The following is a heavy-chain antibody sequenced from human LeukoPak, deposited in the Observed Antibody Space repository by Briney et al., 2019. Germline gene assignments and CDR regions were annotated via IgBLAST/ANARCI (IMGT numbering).Heavy chain of an antibody. CDR1: GFTFSSYG. D-gene: IGHD3-3*01. CDR2: VANDGNDK. CDR3: AKDGTFGAATHYFDY. J-gene: IGHJ4*02. Sequence: PGGSLRLSCAASGFTFSSYGMHWVRQAPGKGLEWVAVVANDGNDKRYADSVKGRFTISRDNSKNTLYLQMNSLRGEDTAVYYCAKDGTFGAATHYFDYWGQGTLVTVSS. V-gene: IGHV3-30*18.